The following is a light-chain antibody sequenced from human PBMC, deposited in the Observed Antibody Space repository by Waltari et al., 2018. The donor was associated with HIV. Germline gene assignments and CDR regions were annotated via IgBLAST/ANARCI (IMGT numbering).Light chain of an antibody. J-gene: IGKJ1*01. CDR3: QQYYTTRT. CDR2: WAS. Sequence: DIVMTQSPDSLAVSLGARATINCKSSQNILYNSNNRSSLSWYQHKPGQPPKLLIYWASTRESGVPDRFSGSGSGTDFTLTISSLQAEDVAVYYCQQYYTTRTFGQGTKVEIK. V-gene: IGKV4-1*01. CDR1: QNILYNSNNRSS.